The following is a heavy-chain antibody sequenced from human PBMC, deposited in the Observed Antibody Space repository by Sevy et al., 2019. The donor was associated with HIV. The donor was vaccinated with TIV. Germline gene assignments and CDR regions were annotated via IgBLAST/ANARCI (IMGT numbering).Heavy chain of an antibody. CDR1: GGTLTNYA. Sequence: ASVKVSCKASGGTLTNYAISWVRQAPGQGLEWMGEIVLVFGTSHHARSFQGRVTITADESTSTTYMELRSLRSEDTAVYYCTSGADCSNGVCYPRGFDPWGQGTLVTVSS. D-gene: IGHD2-8*01. V-gene: IGHV1-69*13. CDR2: IVLVFGTS. J-gene: IGHJ5*02. CDR3: TSGADCSNGVCYPRGFDP.